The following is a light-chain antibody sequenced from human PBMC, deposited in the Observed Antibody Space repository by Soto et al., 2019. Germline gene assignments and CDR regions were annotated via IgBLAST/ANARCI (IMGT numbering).Light chain of an antibody. Sequence: EIVLTQSPDALSLSPGERVSLSCRASRTVVRQYIAWYHQKPGQAPRLLIHDAVSRATGIPDRFSGSDSASGTDFTLFISRLEPEDCGVFHCQQNGRSPTFGPGTKVEVK. CDR3: QQNGRSPT. J-gene: IGKJ3*01. CDR2: DAV. CDR1: RTVVRQY. V-gene: IGKV3-20*01.